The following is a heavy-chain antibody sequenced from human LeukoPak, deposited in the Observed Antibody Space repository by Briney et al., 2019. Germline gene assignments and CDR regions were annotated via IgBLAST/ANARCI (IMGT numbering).Heavy chain of an antibody. D-gene: IGHD6-13*01. CDR2: ISDSGVTI. Sequence: PGGSLRLSCTASGFTFSSYYIAWIRLAPGKGLECVSYISDSGVTIYYADSVKGRFTISRDNAKNSLYLQMNSLRAEDTAVYYCARDPQGYSSSWYLDWGQGTLVTVSS. CDR3: ARDPQGYSSSWYLD. CDR1: GFTFSSYY. J-gene: IGHJ4*02. V-gene: IGHV3-11*04.